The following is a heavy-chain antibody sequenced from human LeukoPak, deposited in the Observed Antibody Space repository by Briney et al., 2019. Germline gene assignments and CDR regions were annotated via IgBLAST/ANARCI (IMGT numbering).Heavy chain of an antibody. J-gene: IGHJ3*02. CDR2: INHRGKS. CDR3: ARSRSGYSYDHAAFEI. V-gene: IGHV4-34*01. D-gene: IGHD5-18*01. CDR1: GGSFSGYF. Sequence: SETLSLTCAVYGGSFSGYFWSWIRQAPGKGLEWIGEINHRGKSNYNPSLKSRATISVDTSKNQFSLKLNSVTAADTAVYYCARSRSGYSYDHAAFEIWGQGTMVTVSS.